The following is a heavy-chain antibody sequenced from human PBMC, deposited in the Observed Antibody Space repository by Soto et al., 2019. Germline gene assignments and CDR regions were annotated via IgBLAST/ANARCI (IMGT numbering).Heavy chain of an antibody. CDR2: IWYDGSNK. J-gene: IGHJ4*02. Sequence: QVQLVESGGGVVQPGRSLRLSCAASGFTFSSYGMHWVRQAPGKGLEWVAVIWYDGSNKYYADSVKGRFTISRENSKNTLYLQMNSLRAEDTAVYYCARDRYDSSGYLGYWGQGTLVTVSS. V-gene: IGHV3-33*01. D-gene: IGHD3-22*01. CDR3: ARDRYDSSGYLGY. CDR1: GFTFSSYG.